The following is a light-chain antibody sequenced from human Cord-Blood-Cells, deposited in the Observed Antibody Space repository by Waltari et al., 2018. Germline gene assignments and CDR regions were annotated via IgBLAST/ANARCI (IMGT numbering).Light chain of an antibody. CDR2: DVS. Sequence: QSALTQPASVSGSPGQSITISCTGTSSDVGGYNSVSWYQQHPGKAPKLMIYDVSNRPSGVSNRFSGSKAGNTASLTISGLQAEDEADDYCSSYTSSSTLGVVFGGGTKLTVL. CDR1: SSDVGGYNS. V-gene: IGLV2-14*01. J-gene: IGLJ2*01. CDR3: SSYTSSSTLGVV.